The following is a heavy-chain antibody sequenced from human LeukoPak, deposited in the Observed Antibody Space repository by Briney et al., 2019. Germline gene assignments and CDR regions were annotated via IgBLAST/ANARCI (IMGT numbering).Heavy chain of an antibody. Sequence: GGSLRLSCAVSGFTFSRSSMTWVRQAPGKGLEWVAKQKEDGSEEYYVDSVKGRFTISRDNAKNSLYLQMNSLRAEDTAVYYCAKDLSYHYSFERWGQGTLVTVSS. CDR3: AKDLSYHYSFER. CDR1: GFTFSRSS. D-gene: IGHD3-16*01. J-gene: IGHJ4*02. CDR2: QKEDGSEE. V-gene: IGHV3-7*05.